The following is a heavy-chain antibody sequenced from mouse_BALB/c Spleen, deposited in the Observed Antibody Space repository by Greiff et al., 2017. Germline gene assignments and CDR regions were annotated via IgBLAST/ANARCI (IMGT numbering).Heavy chain of an antibody. J-gene: IGHJ4*01. CDR1: GYTFSSYW. Sequence: VKLQESGAELMKPGASVKISCKATGYTFSSYWIEWVKQRPGHGLEWIGEILPGSGSTNYNEKFKGKATFTADTSSNTAYMQLSSLTSEDSAVYYCARSIYYGNHYYAMDYWGQGTSVTVSS. CDR2: ILPGSGST. V-gene: IGHV1-9*01. CDR3: ARSIYYGNHYYAMDY. D-gene: IGHD2-1*01.